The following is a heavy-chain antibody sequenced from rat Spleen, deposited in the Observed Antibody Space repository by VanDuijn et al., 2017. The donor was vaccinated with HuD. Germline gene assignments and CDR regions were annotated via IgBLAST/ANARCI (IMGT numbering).Heavy chain of an antibody. D-gene: IGHD1-2*01. CDR1: GFTFSNYY. Sequence: EVQLVESGGGLVQPGRSMKLSCAASGFTFSNYYMAWVRQAPKKGLEWVASISPSGGTTHYGDSVKGRFTISRDSAESTLYLQMDSLRSEDTATYFCARQQQLFPKGFAYWGQGTLVTVSS. CDR2: ISPSGGTT. J-gene: IGHJ3*01. CDR3: ARQQQLFPKGFAY. V-gene: IGHV5-25*01.